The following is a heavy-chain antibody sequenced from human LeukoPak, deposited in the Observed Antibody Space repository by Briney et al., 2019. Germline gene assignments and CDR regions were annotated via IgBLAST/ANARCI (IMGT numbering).Heavy chain of an antibody. Sequence: SGGSLRLSCAASGVSFSSYGMHWVRQAPGKGLEWVAVIWYDGNNKYYADSVKGRFTISRDNSKNTLYLQMNSLRAEDTAVYYCARGKDSQWLDAWGQGTLVTVSS. D-gene: IGHD6-19*01. CDR3: ARGKDSQWLDA. CDR1: GVSFSSYG. V-gene: IGHV3-33*01. J-gene: IGHJ5*02. CDR2: IWYDGNNK.